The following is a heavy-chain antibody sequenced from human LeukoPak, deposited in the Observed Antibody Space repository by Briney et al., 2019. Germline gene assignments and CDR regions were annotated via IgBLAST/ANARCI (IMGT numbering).Heavy chain of an antibody. CDR2: ISDSGGST. V-gene: IGHV3-23*01. CDR3: GKEGRGMGAATIDY. Sequence: SGGSLRLSCAASGFTFSTYAMTWVRQAPGKGLEWVSGISDSGGSTYYADSVGRFSISRDNSKNTLYLQMTSLRAEGTAVYYCGKEGRGMGAATIDYWGQGTLVTVSS. CDR1: GFTFSTYA. J-gene: IGHJ4*02. D-gene: IGHD1-26*01.